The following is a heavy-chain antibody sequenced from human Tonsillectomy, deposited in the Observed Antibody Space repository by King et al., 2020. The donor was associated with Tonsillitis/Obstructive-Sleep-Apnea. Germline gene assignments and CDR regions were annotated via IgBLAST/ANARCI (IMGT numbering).Heavy chain of an antibody. CDR3: ARTYYYGSGSYSLSYYYYYMDV. Sequence: VTLKESGPALVKPTQTLTLTCTFSGFSLSTSGMCVSCIRQPPGKALEWLARIDWDDDKYYSTSLKTRLTISKDTSKNQVVLTMTNMDPVDTATHYCARTYYYGSGSYSLSYYYYYMDVWGKGTTVTVSS. J-gene: IGHJ6*03. CDR2: IDWDDDK. V-gene: IGHV2-70*11. CDR1: GFSLSTSGMC. D-gene: IGHD3-10*01.